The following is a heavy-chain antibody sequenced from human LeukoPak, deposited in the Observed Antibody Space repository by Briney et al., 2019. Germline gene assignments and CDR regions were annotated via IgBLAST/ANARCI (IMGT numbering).Heavy chain of an antibody. CDR3: AKDRRGGSSNLYFFDF. J-gene: IGHJ4*02. CDR1: GFRFISYG. D-gene: IGHD1-1*01. CDR2: ISYEGTDK. V-gene: IGHV3-30*18. Sequence: PGRSLRLSCAASGFRFISYGMHWVRQAPGKGLEWVAVISYEGTDKYYADSVKGRFTISRDTSKNTLYLQMNSLRVEDTAIYYCAKDRRGGSSNLYFFDFWGQGTLVTVSS.